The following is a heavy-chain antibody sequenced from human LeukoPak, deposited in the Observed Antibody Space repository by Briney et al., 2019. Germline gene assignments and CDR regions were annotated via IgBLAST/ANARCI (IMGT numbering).Heavy chain of an antibody. CDR1: GYTFTIYG. Sequence: ASVKVSFTAAGYTFTIYGISWVRHAPGQGLELVGWISAYNGNTNNAQKLHDRVTMTTDTSTSTAYMELRSLKSGDTAVYYCARHRGELRFFYFGMDVWGQGTTVTVSS. J-gene: IGHJ6*02. CDR2: ISAYNGNT. CDR3: ARHRGELRFFYFGMDV. V-gene: IGHV1-18*01. D-gene: IGHD1-26*01.